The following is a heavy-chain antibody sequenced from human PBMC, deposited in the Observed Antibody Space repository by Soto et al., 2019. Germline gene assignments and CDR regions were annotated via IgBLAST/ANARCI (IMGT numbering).Heavy chain of an antibody. CDR2: ISYDGSNK. Sequence: VGSLRLSCAASGFTFSSYGMHWVRQAPGKGLEWVAVISYDGSNKYYADSVKGRFTISRDNSKNTLYLQMNSLRAEDTAVYYCAKDSQHYDSSGYSDYWGQGTLVTVSS. CDR1: GFTFSSYG. V-gene: IGHV3-30*18. J-gene: IGHJ4*02. D-gene: IGHD3-22*01. CDR3: AKDSQHYDSSGYSDY.